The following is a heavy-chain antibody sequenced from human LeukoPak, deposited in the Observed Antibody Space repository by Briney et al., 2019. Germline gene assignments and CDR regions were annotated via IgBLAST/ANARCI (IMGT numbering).Heavy chain of an antibody. Sequence: GGSLRLSCAASGFTFSSYWMHWARQAPGKGLVWVSRINDDGSITNYADSVKGRFTISRDNAKNTLYLRMNSLRADDTAVYYCARASSVWYGVSYWGQGTLVTVST. V-gene: IGHV3-74*01. CDR1: GFTFSSYW. J-gene: IGHJ4*02. CDR3: ARASSVWYGVSY. D-gene: IGHD6-19*01. CDR2: INDDGSIT.